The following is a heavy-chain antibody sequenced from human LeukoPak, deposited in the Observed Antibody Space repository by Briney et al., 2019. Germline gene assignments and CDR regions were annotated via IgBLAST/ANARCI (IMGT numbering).Heavy chain of an antibody. Sequence: PGGSLRLSCAASGFTFSSYAMSWVRQAPGKGLEWVSAFSGSGGNTYYAGSVKGRFTISRDNSKNTLYLQMNTLRAEDTAVYYCAKTGSSRFDYWGQGTLVTVSS. D-gene: IGHD1-26*01. CDR3: AKTGSSRFDY. CDR2: FSGSGGNT. V-gene: IGHV3-23*01. CDR1: GFTFSSYA. J-gene: IGHJ4*02.